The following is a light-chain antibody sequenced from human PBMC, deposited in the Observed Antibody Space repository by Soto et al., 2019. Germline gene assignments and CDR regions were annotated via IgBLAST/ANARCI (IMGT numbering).Light chain of an antibody. CDR2: DAS. V-gene: IGKV3-11*01. CDR1: QSISSY. CDR3: QQRSSPFT. Sequence: EIVLTQSPATLSLSPGERATLSCRASQSISSYLAWYQQKPGQAPRLLIYDASNRAGDIPARFSGSGSGTDFIITISRLAPEDFAVYYCQQRSSPFTFGPGTRVDIK. J-gene: IGKJ3*01.